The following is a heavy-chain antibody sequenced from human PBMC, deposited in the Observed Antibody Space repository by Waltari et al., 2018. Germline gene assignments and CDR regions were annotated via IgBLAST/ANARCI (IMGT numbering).Heavy chain of an antibody. V-gene: IGHV1-69*12. CDR3: ARVGSCYYSYGMDV. Sequence: QVQLVQSGAEVKKPGSSVKVSCKASGGTFSSYAISWVRQAPGQGLEWMGGIIPIFGTANYAQKFKGRVTMTADESTSTASMELSSLRSEDTAVYYSARVGSCYYSYGMDVWGQGTTVTVSS. CDR1: GGTFSSYA. J-gene: IGHJ6*02. CDR2: IIPIFGTA. D-gene: IGHD3-16*01.